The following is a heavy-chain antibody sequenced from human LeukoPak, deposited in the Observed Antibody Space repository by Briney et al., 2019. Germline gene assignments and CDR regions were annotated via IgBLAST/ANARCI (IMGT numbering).Heavy chain of an antibody. CDR1: GGSISSGGYY. D-gene: IGHD2-15*01. Sequence: SQTLSLTCTVSGGSISSGGYYWSWIRQPPGKGLEWIGYIYHRGSTYYNPSLKSRVTISVDRSKNQFSLKLSSVTAADTAVYYCARAGDIYYYYMDVWGKGTTITVSS. CDR2: IYHRGST. CDR3: ARAGDIYYYYMDV. V-gene: IGHV4-30-2*01. J-gene: IGHJ6*03.